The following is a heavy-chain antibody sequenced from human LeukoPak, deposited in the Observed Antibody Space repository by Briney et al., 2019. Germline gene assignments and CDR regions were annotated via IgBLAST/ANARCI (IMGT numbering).Heavy chain of an antibody. CDR2: TNPDGSIK. J-gene: IGHJ4*02. CDR3: VSGFLQWLY. D-gene: IGHD3-3*01. CDR1: GFIFGGYW. V-gene: IGHV3-7*01. Sequence: PGGSLRLSCAASGFIFGGYWMSCVRQAPGRGLEGVANTNPDGSIKYYVDSVNGRFTISRDNAKNSLYLQMNSLRAEDTAVYYCVSGFLQWLYWGQGTLVTVSS.